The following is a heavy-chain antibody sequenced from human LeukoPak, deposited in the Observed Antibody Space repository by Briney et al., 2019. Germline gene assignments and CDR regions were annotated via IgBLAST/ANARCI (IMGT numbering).Heavy chain of an antibody. V-gene: IGHV4-59*01. D-gene: IGHD3-10*01. CDR1: GGSISSYY. CDR2: IYYSGST. J-gene: IGHJ4*02. CDR3: AREYEYGYFDS. Sequence: SETLSLTCTVSGGSISSYYWSWIRQPPGKGLEWIGYIYYSGSTNYNPSLKSRVTISVDTSKNQFSLKLSSVTAADTAVYYCAREYEYGYFDSWGQGTLVTVSS.